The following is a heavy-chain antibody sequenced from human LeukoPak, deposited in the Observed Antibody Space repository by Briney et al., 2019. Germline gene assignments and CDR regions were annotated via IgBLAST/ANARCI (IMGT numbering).Heavy chain of an antibody. V-gene: IGHV3-30*12. CDR2: ISYDGSNK. D-gene: IGHD3-10*01. Sequence: PGGSLRRCRAASGLKCGHFGFPPVRHAPRNWPEWVAVISYDGSNKYYADSVKGRFTISRDNSKNTVYLQMNSLRAEDTAVYYCAKDPSGSGSDYWGQGTLVTVSS. CDR3: AKDPSGSGSDY. CDR1: GLKCGHFG. J-gene: IGHJ4*02.